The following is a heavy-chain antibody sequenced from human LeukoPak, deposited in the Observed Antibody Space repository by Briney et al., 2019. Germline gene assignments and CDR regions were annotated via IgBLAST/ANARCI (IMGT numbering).Heavy chain of an antibody. Sequence: PSETLSLTCTVSGGSISSGDYYWSWIRQPPGKGLEWIGYIYYSGSTYYNPSLKSRVTISVDTSKKQFSLKLSSVTAADTAVYYCARGAIWFGELSTYFDYWGQGTLVTVSS. CDR3: ARGAIWFGELSTYFDY. J-gene: IGHJ4*02. CDR2: IYYSGST. D-gene: IGHD3-10*01. CDR1: GGSISSGDYY. V-gene: IGHV4-30-4*01.